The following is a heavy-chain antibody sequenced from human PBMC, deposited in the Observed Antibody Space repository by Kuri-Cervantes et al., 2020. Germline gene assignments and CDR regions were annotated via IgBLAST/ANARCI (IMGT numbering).Heavy chain of an antibody. V-gene: IGHV3-33*01. Sequence: GESLKISCAASGFTFSSYGMHWVRQAPGKGLEWVAVIRYDGSNKYYADSVKGRFTISRDNSKNTLYLQMNSLRAEDTAVYYCASGGNSHFDYWGQGTLVTVSS. CDR3: ASGGNSHFDY. D-gene: IGHD4-23*01. J-gene: IGHJ4*02. CDR2: IRYDGSNK. CDR1: GFTFSSYG.